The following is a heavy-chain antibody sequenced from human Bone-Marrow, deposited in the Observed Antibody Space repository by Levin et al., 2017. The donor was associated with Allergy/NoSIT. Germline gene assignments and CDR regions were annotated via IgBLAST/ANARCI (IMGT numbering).Heavy chain of an antibody. Sequence: GESLKISCAAFGFTFSDYYMSWIRQAPGKGLEWVSYISSSSSYTNYADSVKGRFTISRDNAKNSLYLQMNSLRAEDTAVYYCARPRARYCSSTSCWKEGFDYWGQGTLVTVSS. CDR2: ISSSSSYT. J-gene: IGHJ4*02. CDR3: ARPRARYCSSTSCWKEGFDY. CDR1: GFTFSDYY. D-gene: IGHD2-2*01. V-gene: IGHV3-11*03.